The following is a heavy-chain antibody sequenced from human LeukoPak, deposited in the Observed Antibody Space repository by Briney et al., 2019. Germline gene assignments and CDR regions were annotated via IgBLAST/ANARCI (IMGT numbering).Heavy chain of an antibody. V-gene: IGHV4-34*01. CDR3: AGYGSGSYYTAY. CDR2: INHSGST. J-gene: IGHJ4*02. D-gene: IGHD3-10*01. CDR1: GGSFSGYY. Sequence: PSETLSLTCAVYGGSFSGYYWSWIRQPPGKGLEWIGEINHSGSTNYNPSLKSRVTISVDTSKKQFSLKLSSVTAADTAVYYCAGYGSGSYYTAYWGQGTLVTVSS.